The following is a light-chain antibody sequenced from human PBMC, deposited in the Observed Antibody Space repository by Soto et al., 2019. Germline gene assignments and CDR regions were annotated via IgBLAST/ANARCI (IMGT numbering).Light chain of an antibody. CDR1: QSVSSY. Sequence: EIVLTQSPATLSLSPGDRATLSCRASQSVSSYLAWYQQKPGQAPRLLIYDASNSATGIPARFSGSGSGTDFTLTISSLEPEDFAVYYCQQRSSWPRTFGPGTKVDIK. J-gene: IGKJ3*01. CDR3: QQRSSWPRT. CDR2: DAS. V-gene: IGKV3-11*01.